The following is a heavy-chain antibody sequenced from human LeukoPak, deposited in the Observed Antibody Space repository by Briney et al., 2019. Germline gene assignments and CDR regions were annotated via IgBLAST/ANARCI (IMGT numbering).Heavy chain of an antibody. CDR2: ISGSGGST. D-gene: IGHD2-2*01. CDR1: EFTFSSYA. J-gene: IGHJ6*04. V-gene: IGHV3-23*01. CDR3: ATRGHCSSTSCYADYYGMDV. Sequence: GSLRLSCAASEFTFSSYARSWVRQAPGKGLEWVSAISGSGGSTYYADSVKGRFTLSRDNSKTTLSLQMNSLSAEDTAVYYCATRGHCSSTSCYADYYGMDVWGKRTTVTVSS.